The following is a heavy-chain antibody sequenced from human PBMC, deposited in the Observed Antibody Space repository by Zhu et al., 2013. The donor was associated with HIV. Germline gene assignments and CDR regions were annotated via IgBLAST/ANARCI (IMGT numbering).Heavy chain of an antibody. D-gene: IGHD3-10*01. CDR3: ARDRGVRGVIKYGMDV. CDR2: INPDSGGT. J-gene: IGHJ6*02. V-gene: IGHV1-2*02. Sequence: QVQLVQSGAEVKKPGASVKVSCKASGYTFTKYSLHWMRQAPGQGLEWMGWINPDSGGTNYAQKFQGRVTMTRDTSISTAYMELSRLRVDDTAMYYCARDRGVRGVIKYGMDVWGQGATVSVSS. CDR1: GYTFTKYS.